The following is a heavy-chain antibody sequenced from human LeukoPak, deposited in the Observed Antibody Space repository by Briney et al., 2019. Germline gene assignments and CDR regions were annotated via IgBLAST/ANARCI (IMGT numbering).Heavy chain of an antibody. CDR1: GGSISSYY. CDR2: IDYSGST. V-gene: IGHV4-59*08. J-gene: IGHJ4*02. D-gene: IGHD5-24*01. CDR3: ARQGVEDGYKTDFDY. Sequence: SETLSLTCTVSGGSISSYYWSWIRQPPGKGLEWIGYIDYSGSTNYNPSLKSRVTISVDTSKNQFSLKLSSVTAADTAVYYCARQGVEDGYKTDFDYWGQGTLVTVSS.